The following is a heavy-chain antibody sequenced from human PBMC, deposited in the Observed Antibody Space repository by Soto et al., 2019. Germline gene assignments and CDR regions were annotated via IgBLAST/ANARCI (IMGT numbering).Heavy chain of an antibody. J-gene: IGHJ6*03. CDR2: VYYTGST. D-gene: IGHD3-9*01. CDR3: ARTVLGPDLLADSFVDYYYYMDV. V-gene: IGHV4-59*08. Sequence: SEALSLTCTVSGGSISKFYWSWIRQPPGKGLEWIGYVYYTGSTSYNPSLKRRVTFSADSSRGQFSLRLNSVTAADTAVYYCARTVLGPDLLADSFVDYYYYMDVWGQGTTVTVSS. CDR1: GGSISKFY.